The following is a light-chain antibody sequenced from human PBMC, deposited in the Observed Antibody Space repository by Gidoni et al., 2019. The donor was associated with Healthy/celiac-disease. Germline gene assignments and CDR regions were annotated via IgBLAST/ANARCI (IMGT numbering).Light chain of an antibody. Sequence: IVLTPSPATLSLSPGERVTLSCRASQSVSSYLAWYQQKPGQAPRLLIYDASNRATGIPARFSGSGSGTDFTLTISSLEPEDFAVYYCQQSNNWPLTFGGXTKVEIK. CDR1: QSVSSY. CDR2: DAS. V-gene: IGKV3-11*01. CDR3: QQSNNWPLT. J-gene: IGKJ4*01.